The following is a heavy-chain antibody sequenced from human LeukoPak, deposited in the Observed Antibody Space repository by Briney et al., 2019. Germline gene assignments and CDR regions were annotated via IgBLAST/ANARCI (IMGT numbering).Heavy chain of an antibody. J-gene: IGHJ4*02. CDR3: ARAKGYGDYVRYFDY. Sequence: PGGSLRLSCAASGFTFSSYWMSWVRQAPGKGLEWVANIKQDGSEKYYVDSVKGRFTISRDNAKNSLYLQINSLRAEDTAVYYCARAKGYGDYVRYFDYWGQGTLVTVSS. CDR2: IKQDGSEK. V-gene: IGHV3-7*01. CDR1: GFTFSSYW. D-gene: IGHD4-17*01.